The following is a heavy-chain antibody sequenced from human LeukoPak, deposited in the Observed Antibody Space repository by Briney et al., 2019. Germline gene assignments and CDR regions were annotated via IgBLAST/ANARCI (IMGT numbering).Heavy chain of an antibody. CDR1: GFTFSTYA. D-gene: IGHD2-21*02. Sequence: GGSLRLSCAASGFTFSTYAMTWVRQAPGKGLEWVSSISDSGDNTYYADSVKGRLSISRDNSKNTLYLQMNSLRAEDTAVYYCATDRRELTYCGGDCYSGSGYWGQGTLVTVSS. CDR2: ISDSGDNT. J-gene: IGHJ4*02. CDR3: ATDRRELTYCGGDCYSGSGY. V-gene: IGHV3-23*01.